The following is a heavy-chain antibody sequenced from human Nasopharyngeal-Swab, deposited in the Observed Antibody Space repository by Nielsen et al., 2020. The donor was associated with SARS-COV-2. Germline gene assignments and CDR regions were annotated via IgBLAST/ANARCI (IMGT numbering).Heavy chain of an antibody. V-gene: IGHV4-59*13. CDR1: GGSISSYY. Sequence: SETLSLTCTVSGGSISSYYWSWILQPPGKGLEWIGYIYYSGSTNYNPSLKSRVTISVDTSKNQFSLKLTSVTAADTAVYYCARDGLVYGSSWYGDNWFDPWGQGTLVTVSS. J-gene: IGHJ5*02. D-gene: IGHD6-13*01. CDR2: IYYSGST. CDR3: ARDGLVYGSSWYGDNWFDP.